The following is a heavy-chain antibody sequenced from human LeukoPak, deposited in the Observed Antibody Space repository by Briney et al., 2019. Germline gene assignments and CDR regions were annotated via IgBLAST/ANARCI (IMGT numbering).Heavy chain of an antibody. CDR1: GFTFSSYS. Sequence: PGGSLRLSCAASGFTFSSYSMNWVRQAPGKGLEWVSSISSSSSYIYYADSVKGRFTISRDNAKNSLYLQMNSLRAEDTAVYYCARDGSGWYAPRYFDYWGQGTLVTVSS. CDR2: ISSSSSYI. V-gene: IGHV3-21*01. J-gene: IGHJ4*02. CDR3: ARDGSGWYAPRYFDY. D-gene: IGHD6-19*01.